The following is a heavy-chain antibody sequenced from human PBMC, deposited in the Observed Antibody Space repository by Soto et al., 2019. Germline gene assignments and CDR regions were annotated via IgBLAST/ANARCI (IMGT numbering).Heavy chain of an antibody. CDR2: ISAYNGNT. D-gene: IGHD5-18*01. CDR3: ARSLSEIVWFGYRYGNDAFDI. J-gene: IGHJ3*02. Sequence: SCKASGYTFTSYGISWVRQAPGQGLEWMGWISAYNGNTNYAQKLQGRVTMTTDTSTSTAYMELRSLRSDDTAVYYCARSLSEIVWFGYRYGNDAFDIWRQETMVTVSS. V-gene: IGHV1-18*01. CDR1: GYTFTSYG.